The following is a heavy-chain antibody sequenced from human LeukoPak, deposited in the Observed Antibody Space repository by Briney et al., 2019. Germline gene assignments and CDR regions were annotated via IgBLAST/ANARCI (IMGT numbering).Heavy chain of an antibody. J-gene: IGHJ4*02. CDR3: AKDKGARPAAGYYFDY. CDR2: ISGSGGST. Sequence: PGGSLRLSCAASGFTFSSYAMSWVRQAPGKGLEWVSAISGSGGSTYYADSVKGRFTISRDNSKNTLYLQMNSLRAEDTAVYYCAKDKGARPAAGYYFDYWGQGTLVTVSS. V-gene: IGHV3-23*01. D-gene: IGHD6-19*01. CDR1: GFTFSSYA.